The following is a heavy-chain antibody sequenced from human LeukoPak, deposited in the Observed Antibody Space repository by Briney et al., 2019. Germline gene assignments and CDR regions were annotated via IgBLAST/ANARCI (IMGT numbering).Heavy chain of an antibody. CDR3: AKGPHSSSWYQYYFDY. CDR2: ISGSGGST. CDR1: GFTFSSYA. Sequence: GGSLRLSCAASGFTFSSYAMSWVRQAPGKGLEWVSAISGSGGSTYYADSVKGRFTISRDNSKNTLYLQMNSLRAEDTAVYYCAKGPHSSSWYQYYFDYWGQGTLVTVSS. D-gene: IGHD6-13*01. J-gene: IGHJ4*02. V-gene: IGHV3-23*01.